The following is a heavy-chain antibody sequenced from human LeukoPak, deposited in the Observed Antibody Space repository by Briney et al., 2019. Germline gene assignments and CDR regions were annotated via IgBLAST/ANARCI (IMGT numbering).Heavy chain of an antibody. J-gene: IGHJ4*02. Sequence: SETLSLTCTVSGGSINSYYWSWIRQPPGKGLEWIGYIYYSGSTNYNPSLKSRVTISVDTSKNQFSLKLSSVTAADTAVYYCARDQRWLQDLDYRGQGTLVTVSS. CDR1: GGSINSYY. CDR3: ARDQRWLQDLDY. V-gene: IGHV4-59*12. D-gene: IGHD5-24*01. CDR2: IYYSGST.